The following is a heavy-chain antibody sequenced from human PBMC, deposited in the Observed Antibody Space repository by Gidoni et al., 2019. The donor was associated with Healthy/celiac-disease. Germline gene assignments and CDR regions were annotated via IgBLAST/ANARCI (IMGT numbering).Heavy chain of an antibody. CDR3: ARDIVVVPAAIQDYYYYMDV. D-gene: IGHD2-2*01. CDR2: ISSSSSYI. J-gene: IGHJ6*03. CDR1: GFTFSSYS. Sequence: EVQLVESGGGLVKPGGSLRLSCAASGFTFSSYSMNWVRQAPGKGLEWVSSISSSSSYIYYADSVKGRFTISRDNAKNSLYLQMNSLRAEDTAVYYCARDIVVVPAAIQDYYYYMDVWGKGTTVTVSS. V-gene: IGHV3-21*01.